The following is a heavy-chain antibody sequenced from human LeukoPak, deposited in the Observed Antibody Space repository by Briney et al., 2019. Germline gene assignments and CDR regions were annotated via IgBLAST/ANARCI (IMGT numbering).Heavy chain of an antibody. CDR2: ISSPGSTT. V-gene: IGHV3-48*04. CDR1: GFTFSSYA. J-gene: IGHJ4*02. D-gene: IGHD6-19*01. Sequence: GGSLRLSCAASGFTFSSYAMSWVRQAPGKGLEWISYISSPGSTTFYGESVKGRFTISRDNAKNSVYLQMTSLTVEDTAIYYCARDLSSGWLTADYWGQGTLVTVSS. CDR3: ARDLSSGWLTADY.